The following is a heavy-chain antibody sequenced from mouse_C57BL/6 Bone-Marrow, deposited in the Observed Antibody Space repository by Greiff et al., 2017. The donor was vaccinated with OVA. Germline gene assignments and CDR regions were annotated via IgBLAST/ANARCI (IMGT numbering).Heavy chain of an antibody. J-gene: IGHJ2*01. CDR3: ARHGPYMYYFDY. Sequence: EVHLVESGGGLVKPGGSLKLSCAASGFTFSSYTMSWVRQTPEKRLEWVATISGGGGNTYYPDSVKGRFTISRDNAKNTLYLQMCSLRSEDTALYYCARHGPYMYYFDYWGQGTTLTVSS. V-gene: IGHV5-9*01. D-gene: IGHD2-10*01. CDR1: GFTFSSYT. CDR2: ISGGGGNT.